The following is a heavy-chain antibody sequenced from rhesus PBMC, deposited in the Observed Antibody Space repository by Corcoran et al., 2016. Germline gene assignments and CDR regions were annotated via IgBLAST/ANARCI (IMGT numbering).Heavy chain of an antibody. V-gene: IGHV3S25*01. D-gene: IGHD4-29*01. J-gene: IGHJ4*01. Sequence: EVWVVETGVGLGLPGGWRILTCAASGLSLWPSCLSGVRRAPGEGLEWISAINSGGGSTYYADSVKGRFTISRENSKNTLSLQMNSLRAEETAVYYCAKDLSGSKGGGYWGQGVLVTVSS. CDR3: AKDLSGSKGGGY. CDR2: INSGGGST. CDR1: GLSLWPSC.